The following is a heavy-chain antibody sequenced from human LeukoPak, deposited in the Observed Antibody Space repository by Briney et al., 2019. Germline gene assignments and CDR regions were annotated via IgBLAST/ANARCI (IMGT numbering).Heavy chain of an antibody. CDR3: ARQRYSSTQWGFDT. Sequence: ASVKVSCKASGYTFTGYYMHWVRQAPGQGLEWMGWINPNSGGTNYAQKFQGRVTMTRDTSISTAYMELSRLRSDGTAVYYCARQRYSSTQWGFDTWGHGNLVTVSS. J-gene: IGHJ5*01. CDR1: GYTFTGYY. CDR2: INPNSGGT. D-gene: IGHD6-13*01. V-gene: IGHV1-2*02.